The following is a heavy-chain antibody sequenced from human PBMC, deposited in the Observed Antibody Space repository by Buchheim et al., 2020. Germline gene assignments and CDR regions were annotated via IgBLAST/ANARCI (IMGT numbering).Heavy chain of an antibody. CDR3: ARAGTDGLGSSDY. J-gene: IGHJ4*02. Sequence: QVQLQESGPGLVKPSQTLSLTCTVSGGSISSGGYYWSWIRQHAGKGLEWIGYIYHTGSAYYNPSLKSRVNMAVETSKKQFSLRLSSATAADTAVYYCARAGTDGLGSSDYWGQGIL. V-gene: IGHV4-31*03. CDR2: IYHTGSA. CDR1: GGSISSGGYY. D-gene: IGHD3-10*01.